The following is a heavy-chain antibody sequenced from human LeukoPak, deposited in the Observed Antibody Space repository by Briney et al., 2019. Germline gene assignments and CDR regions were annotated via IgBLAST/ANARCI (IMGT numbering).Heavy chain of an antibody. Sequence: SETLSLTCTVSGGSISGYFWSWIRQPAGKGLEWIGRIYSSGSNNYNPSLKSRVTMSLDTSKNHLSLNLSSVTAADTAVYYCAREPTSGREPTSGRPLDYWGQGTLVTFSS. D-gene: IGHD5-12*01. CDR1: GGSISGYF. CDR2: IYSSGSN. J-gene: IGHJ4*02. V-gene: IGHV4-4*07. CDR3: AREPTSGREPTSGRPLDY.